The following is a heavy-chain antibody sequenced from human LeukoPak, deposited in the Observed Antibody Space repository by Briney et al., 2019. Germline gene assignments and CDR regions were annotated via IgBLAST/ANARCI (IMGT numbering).Heavy chain of an antibody. CDR1: GFTFDDYG. V-gene: IGHV3-20*04. D-gene: IGHD1-1*01. Sequence: GGSLRLSCVASGFTFDDYGMSWVRLAPGKGLEWICGINWNGGSIAYADSVRGRFTISRDNAKNSVYLQMNSLRAEDTALYYCARDVQRIPYWGQGTLVTVSS. J-gene: IGHJ4*02. CDR3: ARDVQRIPY. CDR2: INWNGGSI.